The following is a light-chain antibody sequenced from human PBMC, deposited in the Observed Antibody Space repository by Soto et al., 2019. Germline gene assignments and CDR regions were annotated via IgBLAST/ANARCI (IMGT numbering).Light chain of an antibody. V-gene: IGKV1-5*01. Sequence: DIQMTQSPSTLSASVGDRVTITCRATQNINTWLAWYQQKPGKAPKMLIYDASRLQNGVPSRFSGSGSGTQFTLTFSSLQPDDFATYYCQQSNSFGQGTKLDVK. J-gene: IGKJ2*01. CDR1: QNINTW. CDR2: DAS. CDR3: QQSNS.